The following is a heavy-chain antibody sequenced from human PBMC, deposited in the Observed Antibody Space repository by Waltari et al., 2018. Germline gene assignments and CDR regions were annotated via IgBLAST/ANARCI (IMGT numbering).Heavy chain of an antibody. V-gene: IGHV4-38-2*01. CDR1: GYSISSGYY. CDR3: ARLPSGYQLLYGDYYYMDV. CDR2: IYHSGST. J-gene: IGHJ6*03. D-gene: IGHD2-2*02. Sequence: QVQLQESGPGLVKPSETLSLTCAVSGYSISSGYYWGWIRQPLGKGLEWIGGIYHSGSTYYNPSLKSRVTISVDTSKNQFSLKLSSVTAADTAVYYCARLPSGYQLLYGDYYYMDVWGKGTTVTVSS.